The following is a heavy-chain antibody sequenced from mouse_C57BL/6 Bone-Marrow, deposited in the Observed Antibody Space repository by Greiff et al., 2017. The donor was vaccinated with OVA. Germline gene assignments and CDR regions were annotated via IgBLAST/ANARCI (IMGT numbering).Heavy chain of an antibody. CDR1: GYTFTDYY. CDR3: ARSITTVVPYWYFDV. Sequence: VQLQQSGPELVKPGASVKISCKASGYTFTDYYMNWVKQSHGKSLEWIGDINPNNGGTSYNQKFKGKATLTVDKSSSTAYMELRSLTSEDSAVYYGARSITTVVPYWYFDVWGTGTTVTVSS. J-gene: IGHJ1*03. CDR2: INPNNGGT. D-gene: IGHD1-1*01. V-gene: IGHV1-26*01.